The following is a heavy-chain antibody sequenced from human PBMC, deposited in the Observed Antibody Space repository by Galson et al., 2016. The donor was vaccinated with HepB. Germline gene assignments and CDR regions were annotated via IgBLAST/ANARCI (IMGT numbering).Heavy chain of an antibody. CDR2: INPTRSGT. CDR1: GYTFTDYY. D-gene: IGHD4/OR15-4a*01. CDR3: ARGPFGKMAQGVLDH. V-gene: IGHV1-2*02. J-gene: IGHJ6*02. Sequence: SVKVSCKGSGYTFTDYYIHWMRQAPGQGLEWLGWINPTRSGTIYAQKFQGRVTMTRDRSNNKAFLELSRLRSDDTALYYCARGPFGKMAQGVLDHWGQGTTVTVSS.